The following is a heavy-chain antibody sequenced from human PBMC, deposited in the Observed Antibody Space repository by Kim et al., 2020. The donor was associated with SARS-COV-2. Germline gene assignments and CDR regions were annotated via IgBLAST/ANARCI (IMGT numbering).Heavy chain of an antibody. D-gene: IGHD3-10*01. Sequence: GESMKISCKGSGYSFTSYWIGWVRQMPGKGLEWMGIIYPGDSDTRYSPSFQGQVTISADKPISTAYLQWSSLKASDTAMYYCARGVVAMVRGDRALVHWGQGTLVTVSS. CDR3: ARGVVAMVRGDRALVH. CDR1: GYSFTSYW. V-gene: IGHV5-51*04. CDR2: IYPGDSDT. J-gene: IGHJ4*02.